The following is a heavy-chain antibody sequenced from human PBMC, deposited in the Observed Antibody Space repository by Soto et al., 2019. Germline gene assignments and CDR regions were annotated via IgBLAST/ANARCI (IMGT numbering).Heavy chain of an antibody. J-gene: IGHJ3*02. CDR2: ISRDSYYT. CDR3: ATYSGTYHHDAFDI. D-gene: IGHD1-26*01. V-gene: IGHV3-11*06. CDR1: GFTFSDYY. Sequence: VQLVESGGGLVKPGESPRLSCAASGFTFSDYYMTWIRQAPGKGLEWISYISRDSYYTNYADSVKGRFTISRDNARHSLYLQMNSLRVEDTAVYYCATYSGTYHHDAFDIWGQGTMVTVSS.